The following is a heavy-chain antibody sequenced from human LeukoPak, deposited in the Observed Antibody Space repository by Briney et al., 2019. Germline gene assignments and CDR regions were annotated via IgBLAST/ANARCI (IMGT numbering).Heavy chain of an antibody. CDR1: GGSIGTSSYY. CDR3: ARGKRGRSNYMDV. CDR2: IFYSGST. D-gene: IGHD1-26*01. Sequence: PSETLSLTCTVSGGSIGTSSYYWGWVRQPPGKGLEWIGNIFYSGSTYYSPSLKSRGTISVDTSKNQFSLKLSSVTAADTAVYYCARGKRGRSNYMDVWGKGTTVTVSS. J-gene: IGHJ6*03. V-gene: IGHV4-39*07.